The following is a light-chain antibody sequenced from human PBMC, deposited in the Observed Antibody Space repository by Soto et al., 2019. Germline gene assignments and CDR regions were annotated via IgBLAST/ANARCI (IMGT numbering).Light chain of an antibody. V-gene: IGKV4-1*01. Sequence: IVMTQSPDSLAVSLGERATINCKSSQRVLYSSNNKNYLAWYQQKPGQPPKLLIYWASTRESGVPDRFSGSGSGTDFTLTISSLQAEDVAVYYCKQYYSTPRTFGQGTKLEIK. CDR1: QRVLYSSNNKNY. CDR3: KQYYSTPRT. CDR2: WAS. J-gene: IGKJ2*01.